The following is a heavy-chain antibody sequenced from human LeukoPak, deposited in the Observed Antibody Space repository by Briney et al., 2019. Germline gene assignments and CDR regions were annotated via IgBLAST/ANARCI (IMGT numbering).Heavy chain of an antibody. Sequence: KPSETLSLTCTVSGGSISSGDYYWSWIRQPPGKGLEWIGYIYYSGSTYYNPSLKSRVTISVDTSKNQFSLKLSSVTAADTAVYYCASPGMGLQPAAKTGAFDIWAKGQWSPSLQ. D-gene: IGHD2-2*01. J-gene: IGHJ3*02. CDR3: ASPGMGLQPAAKTGAFDI. V-gene: IGHV4-30-4*01. CDR1: GGSISSGDYY. CDR2: IYYSGST.